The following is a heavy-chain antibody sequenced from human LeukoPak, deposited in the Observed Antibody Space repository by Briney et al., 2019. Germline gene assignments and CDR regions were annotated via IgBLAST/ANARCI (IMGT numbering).Heavy chain of an antibody. CDR3: ARAGYSMDTEYFQH. J-gene: IGHJ1*01. D-gene: IGHD5-18*01. CDR1: GFTFSSYE. V-gene: IGHV3-48*03. CDR2: ISNSGTAI. Sequence: GGSLRLSCAASGFTFSSYEMNWVRQAPGKGLEWVSYISNSGTAIYYADSVKGRFTISRDNAKSSLYLQINSLRAEDTAVYYCARAGYSMDTEYFQHWGQGTLVTVSS.